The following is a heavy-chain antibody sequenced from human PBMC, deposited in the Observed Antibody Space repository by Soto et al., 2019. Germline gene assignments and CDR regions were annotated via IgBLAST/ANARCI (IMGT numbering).Heavy chain of an antibody. CDR2: MYPSGSS. J-gene: IGHJ4*02. Sequence: QVQLQESGPGLVKPSETLSLTCAVSGGSISSPNWWSWYRQPPGKGLEWIGEMYPSGSSNRNPSLNSRVTLSLGTSKNHFSLKLTSSTAADTAMYYCAREGFDHRTDYWGQGIPVTGSS. V-gene: IGHV4-4*02. CDR3: AREGFDHRTDY. CDR1: GGSISSPNW.